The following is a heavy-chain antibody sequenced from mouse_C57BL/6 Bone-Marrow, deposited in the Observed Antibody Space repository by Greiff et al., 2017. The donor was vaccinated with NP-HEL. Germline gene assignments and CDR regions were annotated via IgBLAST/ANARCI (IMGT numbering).Heavy chain of an antibody. V-gene: IGHV1-69*01. D-gene: IGHD1-1*01. CDR1: GYTFTSYW. Sequence: QVQLQQPGAELVMPGASVKLSCKASGYTFTSYWMHWVKQRPGQGLEWIGEIDPSDSYSNYNQKFKGKSTLTVDKSSSTAYMRLSSLTSEDSAVYYCARGLRYSWFAYWGQGTLVTVSA. CDR2: IDPSDSYS. CDR3: ARGLRYSWFAY. J-gene: IGHJ3*01.